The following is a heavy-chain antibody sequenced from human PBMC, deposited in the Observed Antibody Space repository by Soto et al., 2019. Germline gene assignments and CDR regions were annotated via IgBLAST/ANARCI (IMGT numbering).Heavy chain of an antibody. CDR3: ARLLGYCSSWYWFDP. CDR1: GFTVSSNY. J-gene: IGHJ5*02. Sequence: GGSLRLSCAASGFTVSSNYMSWVRQAPGKGLEWVSVIYSGGSTYYADSVKGRFTISRDNSKNTLYLQMNSLRAEDTAVYYCARLLGYCSSWYWFDPWGQGTLVTVSS. D-gene: IGHD6-13*01. CDR2: IYSGGST. V-gene: IGHV3-53*01.